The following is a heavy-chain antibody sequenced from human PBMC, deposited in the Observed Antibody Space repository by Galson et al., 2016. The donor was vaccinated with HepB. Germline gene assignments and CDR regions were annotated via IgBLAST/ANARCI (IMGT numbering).Heavy chain of an antibody. CDR3: AREPVRLDDLLTGPPKNPDY. CDR1: GLSFRSYG. V-gene: IGHV3-30*03. D-gene: IGHD3-9*01. J-gene: IGHJ4*02. Sequence: SLRLSCAASGLSFRSYGMHWVRQAPGKGLEWVAVISYDGTERSYGDSVRGRFTISRDNAKNSLYLQMNSLRAEDTAVYYCAREPVRLDDLLTGPPKNPDYWGQGTLVTVSS. CDR2: ISYDGTER.